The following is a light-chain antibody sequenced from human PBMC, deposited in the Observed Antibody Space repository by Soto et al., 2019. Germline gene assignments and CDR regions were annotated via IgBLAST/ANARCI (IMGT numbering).Light chain of an antibody. Sequence: EIVVTQSPGTLSVSPGERATLSCRASQTISSNYLAWYRQKPGQAPSLLIYGTSSRATGIPDRFSGSGSGTDFTLTISRLEPEDSAIYYCQQYVSWTFGQGTKVEIK. CDR1: QTISSNY. V-gene: IGKV3-20*01. CDR2: GTS. CDR3: QQYVSWT. J-gene: IGKJ1*01.